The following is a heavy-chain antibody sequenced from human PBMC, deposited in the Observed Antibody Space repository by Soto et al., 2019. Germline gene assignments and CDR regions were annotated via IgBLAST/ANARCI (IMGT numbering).Heavy chain of an antibody. J-gene: IGHJ5*02. CDR2: IIPIFGTA. D-gene: IGHD6-13*01. Sequence: ASVKVSCKASGGTFSSYAISWVRQAPGQGLEWMGGIIPIFGTANYAQKFQGRVTITADKSTSTAYMELSSLRSEDTAVYYCASIAAAGPVPDPWGQGTLVTVSS. V-gene: IGHV1-69*06. CDR3: ASIAAAGPVPDP. CDR1: GGTFSSYA.